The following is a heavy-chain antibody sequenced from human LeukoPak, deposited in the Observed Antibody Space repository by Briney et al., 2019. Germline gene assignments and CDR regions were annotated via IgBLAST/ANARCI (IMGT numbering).Heavy chain of an antibody. V-gene: IGHV1-8*03. D-gene: IGHD2-8*01. CDR2: MNPNSGNT. CDR3: ARGFTGHCTNGVCFYYYMDV. CDR1: GYTFTSYD. J-gene: IGHJ6*03. Sequence: ASVKVSCKASGYTFTSYDINWVRQATGQGLEWMGWMNPNSGNTGYAQKFQGRVTITRNTSISTAYMELSSLRSEDTAVYYCARGFTGHCTNGVCFYYYMDVWGKGTTVTVSS.